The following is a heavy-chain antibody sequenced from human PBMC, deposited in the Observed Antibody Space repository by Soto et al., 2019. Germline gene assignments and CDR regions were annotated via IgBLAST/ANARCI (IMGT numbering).Heavy chain of an antibody. D-gene: IGHD6-19*01. J-gene: IGHJ3*01. CDR1: GFRFSSYG. V-gene: IGHV3-30*18. CDR3: AKDRLRAGGLVPISLDAFDF. Sequence: GGSLRLSCATSGFRFSSYGMHWVRQSPGKGLEWVAVMSYDGSKKYYADSVKGRFIISRDNSKNTLYVQMNSLRTEDTALYYCAKDRLRAGGLVPISLDAFDFWGRGTMVTVSS. CDR2: MSYDGSKK.